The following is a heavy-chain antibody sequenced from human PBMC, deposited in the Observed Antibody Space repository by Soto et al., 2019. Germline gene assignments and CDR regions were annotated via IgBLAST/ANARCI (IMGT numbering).Heavy chain of an antibody. CDR3: ARHSIADFDY. CDR1: GYSISSGYY. J-gene: IGHJ4*02. Sequence: PSETLSLTCAVSGYSISSGYYWGWIRQPPGKGLEWIGSIYHSGSTYYNPSLKSRVTISVDTSKNQFSLKLSSVTAADTAVYYCARHSIADFDYWGQGTLLTVSS. D-gene: IGHD6-6*01. CDR2: IYHSGST. V-gene: IGHV4-38-2*01.